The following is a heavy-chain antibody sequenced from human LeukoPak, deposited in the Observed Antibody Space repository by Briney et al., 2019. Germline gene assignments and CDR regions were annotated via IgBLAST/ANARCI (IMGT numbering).Heavy chain of an antibody. Sequence: GGSLRLSCAASGFTFSDYYINWIRQAPGKGLEWVSYISTSGSTTNYADSVKGRFTISRDNAKNSLYLQMNSLRAEDTAVYYCVRGDWYAFDMWGQGTMVTVSS. V-gene: IGHV3-11*01. J-gene: IGHJ3*02. CDR2: ISTSGSTT. CDR3: VRGDWYAFDM. D-gene: IGHD2-21*01. CDR1: GFTFSDYY.